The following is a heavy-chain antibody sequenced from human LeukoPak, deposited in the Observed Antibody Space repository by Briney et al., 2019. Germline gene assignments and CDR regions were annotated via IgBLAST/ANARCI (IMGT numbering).Heavy chain of an antibody. Sequence: SETLSLTCTVSGGSISSYYWSWIRQPPGKGLEWIGYIYYSGSTNYNPSLKSRVTISVDTSKNQFSLQLNSVTPEDTAVYYCALGDILTGWWDAFDIWGQGAMVTVSS. CDR2: IYYSGST. V-gene: IGHV4-59*12. D-gene: IGHD3-9*01. J-gene: IGHJ3*02. CDR1: GGSISSYY. CDR3: ALGDILTGWWDAFDI.